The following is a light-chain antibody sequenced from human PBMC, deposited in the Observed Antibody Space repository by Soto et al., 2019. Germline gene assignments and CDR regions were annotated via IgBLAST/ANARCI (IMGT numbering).Light chain of an antibody. CDR2: AAS. V-gene: IGKV1-17*01. CDR1: QGIRND. CDR3: QQYETFSGT. J-gene: IGKJ1*01. Sequence: DIQMTQSPSSLSASVGDRVTITCRASQGIRNDLGWYQQKPGKAPKRMIYAASSLQSGVPSRFSGSGSGTKFTLTIASLQPDDVATYYCQQYETFSGTFGPGTKVDIK.